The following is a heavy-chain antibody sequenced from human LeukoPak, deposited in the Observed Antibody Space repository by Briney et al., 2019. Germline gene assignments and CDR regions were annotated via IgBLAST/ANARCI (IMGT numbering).Heavy chain of an antibody. J-gene: IGHJ4*02. Sequence: SETLSLTCTVSGDSLSSSYWSWVRQPAGKGVEWIGRIYTSGYTNYNPSLRGRVTMSVDTSKNQFSLKLSSVTAADTAVYYCARWSHGGTYYFDYWGQGTLVTVSS. CDR1: GDSLSSSY. V-gene: IGHV4-4*07. CDR3: ARWSHGGTYYFDY. CDR2: IYTSGYT. D-gene: IGHD4-23*01.